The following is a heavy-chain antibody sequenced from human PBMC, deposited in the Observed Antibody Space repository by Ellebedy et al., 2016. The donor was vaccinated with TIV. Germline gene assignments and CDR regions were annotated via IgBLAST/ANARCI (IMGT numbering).Heavy chain of an antibody. Sequence: SETLSLXCTVSGGSISSGSYFWGWIRQPPGKGLEWTGIIYYSGSTYYNPSLNSRVSISVDTSKNQFSLNLSSVTAADTAVYYCARPLRSTVTTSIYFDYWGQGTLVTVSS. D-gene: IGHD4-17*01. V-gene: IGHV4-39*01. J-gene: IGHJ4*02. CDR3: ARPLRSTVTTSIYFDY. CDR2: IYYSGST. CDR1: GGSISSGSYF.